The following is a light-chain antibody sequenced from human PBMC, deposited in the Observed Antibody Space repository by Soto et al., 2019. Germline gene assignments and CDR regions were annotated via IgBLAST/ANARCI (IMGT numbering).Light chain of an antibody. CDR3: SAYSDIDTKV. CDR2: EVS. J-gene: IGLJ1*01. Sequence: QSVLTQPPSASGSPGQSVTISCTGTSSDVGGYNYVSWYQQHPGKAPKLMIYEVSKRPSGVPDRFSGSKSGNTASLTVSGLQAEDEADYYCSAYSDIDTKVFGTGTKVTVL. CDR1: SSDVGGYNY. V-gene: IGLV2-8*01.